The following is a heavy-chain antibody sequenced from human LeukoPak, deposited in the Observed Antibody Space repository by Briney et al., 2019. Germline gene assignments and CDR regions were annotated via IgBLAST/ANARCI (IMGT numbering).Heavy chain of an antibody. D-gene: IGHD3-10*01. CDR1: GFTFDDYA. J-gene: IGHJ3*02. Sequence: GGSLRLSCAASGFTFDDYAMHWVRQAPGKGLEWVSGISWNSNSIGYAGSARGRFTISRDNAKHSLYLQLNSLRAEDTAFYCAKGCGSGIESAFDIWGQGTMVTVSS. CDR2: ISWNSNSI. CDR3: AKGCGSGIESAFDI. V-gene: IGHV3-9*01.